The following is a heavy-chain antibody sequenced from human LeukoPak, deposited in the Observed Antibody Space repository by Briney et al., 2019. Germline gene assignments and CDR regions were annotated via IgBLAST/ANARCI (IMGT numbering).Heavy chain of an antibody. J-gene: IGHJ4*02. Sequence: HPGGSLRLSCAASGFTFNSYAMSWVRQAPEKGLEWVATISGSGGGTYYADSVKGRFTISRDDSKNTLYLQMNSLRAEDTAVYYCAKDLGRYRSNYFDYWGQGTLVTVSS. D-gene: IGHD1-26*01. CDR1: GFTFNSYA. V-gene: IGHV3-23*01. CDR2: ISGSGGGT. CDR3: AKDLGRYRSNYFDY.